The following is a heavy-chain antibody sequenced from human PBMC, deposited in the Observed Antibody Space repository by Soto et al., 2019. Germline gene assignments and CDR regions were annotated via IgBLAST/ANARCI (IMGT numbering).Heavy chain of an antibody. CDR1: GFTFSDYY. CDR3: ARGPAYYDFWSGYYHVFDY. CDR2: ISSSSSYT. Sequence: PGGSLRLSCAASGFTFSDYYMSWIRQAPGKGLEWVSYISSSSSYTNYADSVKGRFTISRDNAKNSLFLQMNSLRAEDTAVYYFARGPAYYDFWSGYYHVFDYWGQGTLVTVSS. D-gene: IGHD3-3*01. V-gene: IGHV3-11*06. J-gene: IGHJ4*02.